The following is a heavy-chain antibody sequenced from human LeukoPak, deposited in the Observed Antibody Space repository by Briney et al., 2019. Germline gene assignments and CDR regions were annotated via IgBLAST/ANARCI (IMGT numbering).Heavy chain of an antibody. J-gene: IGHJ4*02. CDR3: ARKPLGSSRYDY. D-gene: IGHD3-10*01. CDR2: IYYSGST. V-gene: IGHV4-31*11. Sequence: SETLSLTCAVSGGSITSGNNYWSWIRQHPGTGLEWIGYIYYSGSTYYNPSLKSRVTISVDTSKNQFSLKLSSVTAADTAVYYCARKPLGSSRYDYWGQGTLVTVSS. CDR1: GGSITSGNNY.